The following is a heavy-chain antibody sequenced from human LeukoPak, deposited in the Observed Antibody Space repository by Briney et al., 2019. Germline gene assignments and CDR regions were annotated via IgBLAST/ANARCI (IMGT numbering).Heavy chain of an antibody. CDR1: GASISSYS. V-gene: IGHV4-4*07. J-gene: IGHJ4*02. D-gene: IGHD3-10*01. CDR2: IHTSGST. CDR3: ASSYGSGSWQTF. Sequence: NPSETLSLTCTVSGASISSYSWSWIRQPAGKGLEWIGRIHTSGSTNYNPSVKSRVTMSADTSKNQFSLRLSTVTAADTAVYYCASSYGSGSWQTFWGQGTLVTVSS.